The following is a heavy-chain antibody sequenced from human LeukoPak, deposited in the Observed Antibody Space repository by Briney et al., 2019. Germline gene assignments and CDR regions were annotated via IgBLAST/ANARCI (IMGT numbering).Heavy chain of an antibody. CDR3: TRDSGAGSYYLYYFDY. CDR2: IRSKAYGGTT. CDR1: GFTFSSYS. V-gene: IGHV3-49*04. D-gene: IGHD1-26*01. Sequence: PGGSLRLSCAASGFTFSSYSMNWVRQAPGKGLEWVGFIRSKAYGGTTEYAASVKGRFTISRDDSKSIAYLQMNSLKTEDTAVYYCTRDSGAGSYYLYYFDYWGQGTLVTVSS. J-gene: IGHJ4*02.